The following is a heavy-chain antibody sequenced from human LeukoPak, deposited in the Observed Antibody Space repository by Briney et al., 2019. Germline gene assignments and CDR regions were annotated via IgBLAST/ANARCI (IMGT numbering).Heavy chain of an antibody. CDR1: GFTFSSYA. CDR2: ISSNGGST. CDR3: ARVGSWDAFDI. J-gene: IGHJ3*02. Sequence: GGSLRLSCAASGFTFSSYAMHWVRQAPGKGPEYVSAISSNGGSTYYANSVKGRVTISRDNSKNTLYLQMGSLRAEDMAVYYCARVGSWDAFDIWGQGTMVTVSS. D-gene: IGHD1-26*01. V-gene: IGHV3-64*01.